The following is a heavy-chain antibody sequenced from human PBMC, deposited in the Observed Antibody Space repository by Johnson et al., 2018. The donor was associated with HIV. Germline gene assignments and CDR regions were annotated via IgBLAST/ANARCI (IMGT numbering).Heavy chain of an antibody. CDR3: ARVTIFGVTKVDAFDI. Sequence: MQLVESGGGLVQPGGSLRLSCAASGFTLTTHWMHWVRQAPGKGLEWVSGINWNGGSTDYVDSVKGRFTISRDNAKNSLYLQMNSLRAEDTALYYCARVTIFGVTKVDAFDIWGQGTMVTVSS. CDR2: INWNGGST. CDR1: GFTLTTHW. V-gene: IGHV3-20*04. J-gene: IGHJ3*02. D-gene: IGHD3-3*01.